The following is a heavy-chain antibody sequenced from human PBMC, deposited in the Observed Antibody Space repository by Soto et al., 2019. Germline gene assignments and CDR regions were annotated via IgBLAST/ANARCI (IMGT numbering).Heavy chain of an antibody. Sequence: EVQLVESGGGLVQPGGSLRLSCAASGFTFSTHSMNCVRQAPGKGLDLISYITSSDVTMYADSVKGRFTISRDNAKNSLYLQMNSLRGEDTAVYFCVGEVGFQLIYWCQATLVTVSS. J-gene: IGHJ4*02. CDR2: ITSSDVTM. D-gene: IGHD2-2*01. CDR3: VGEVGFQLIY. CDR1: GFTFSTHS. V-gene: IGHV3-48*01.